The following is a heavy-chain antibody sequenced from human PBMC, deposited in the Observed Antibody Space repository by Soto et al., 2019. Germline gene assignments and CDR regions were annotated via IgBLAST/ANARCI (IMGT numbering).Heavy chain of an antibody. CDR3: ARRSFPYSGSPLEPGSEALDI. CDR2: ISYNGNNK. Sequence: QVQLVESGGGVVQPGRSLRLSCAASGFSISTYALHWVRQAPGKGPEWVAIISYNGNNKHYADSVKVRFTISRDNSKNTVDLQMNSLRVEDTAMYYCARRSFPYSGSPLEPGSEALDIWGQWTMVTVSS. D-gene: IGHD1-26*01. J-gene: IGHJ3*02. CDR1: GFSISTYA. V-gene: IGHV3-30*04.